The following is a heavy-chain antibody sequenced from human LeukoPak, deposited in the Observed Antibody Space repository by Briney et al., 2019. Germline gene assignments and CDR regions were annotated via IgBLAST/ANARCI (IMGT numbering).Heavy chain of an antibody. D-gene: IGHD3-16*02. CDR2: INHSGST. CDR3: ARGSDDYVWGSYRYTAQYYFDY. V-gene: IGHV4-34*01. J-gene: IGHJ4*02. Sequence: PSETLSLTCAVYGGSFSGYYWSWIRQPPGKGLEWIGEINHSGSTNYNPSLKSRVTISVDTSKNQFSLKLSSVTAADTAVYYCARGSDDYVWGSYRYTAQYYFDYWGQGTLVTVSS. CDR1: GGSFSGYY.